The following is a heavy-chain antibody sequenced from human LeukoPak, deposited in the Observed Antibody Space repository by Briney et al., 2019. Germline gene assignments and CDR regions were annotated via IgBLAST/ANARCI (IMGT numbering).Heavy chain of an antibody. Sequence: ASVKVSCKASGYTFTSYGINWVRQAPGQGPEWMGWISAYNGNTKYAQNLQGRVSMTTDTSTSTAYMELRSLRSDDTAVYYCTRDLPYSSSWESIDYWGQGTLVTVSS. CDR1: GYTFTSYG. CDR2: ISAYNGNT. D-gene: IGHD6-13*01. J-gene: IGHJ4*02. CDR3: TRDLPYSSSWESIDY. V-gene: IGHV1-18*01.